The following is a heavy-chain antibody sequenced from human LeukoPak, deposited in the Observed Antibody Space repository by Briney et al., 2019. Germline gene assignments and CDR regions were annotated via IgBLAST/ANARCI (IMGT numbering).Heavy chain of an antibody. CDR3: ARRYCTSGTCYSGSNY. V-gene: IGHV1-2*02. D-gene: IGHD2-15*01. CDR2: INPNNGGT. J-gene: IGHJ4*02. Sequence: ASVKVSCKASGYTFIDYYIHWVRQAPGQGLEWMGWINPNNGGTNYAQNFQGRVTMTTDTSMTTAYMELSRVTSDDTAVHYCARRYCTSGTCYSGSNYWCQGTLVTVSS. CDR1: GYTFIDYY.